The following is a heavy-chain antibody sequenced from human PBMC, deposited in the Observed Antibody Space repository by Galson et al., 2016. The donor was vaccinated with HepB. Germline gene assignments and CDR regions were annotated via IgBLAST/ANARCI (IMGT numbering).Heavy chain of an antibody. CDR3: ARPYCTSAGCYYDAFDI. CDR1: GFSLSTSAMS. D-gene: IGHD2-2*01. J-gene: IGHJ3*02. CDR2: IDWDDDK. V-gene: IGHV2-70*10. Sequence: PALVKPTQTLTLTCTLSGFSLSTSAMSVSWIRQPPGKALEWVARIDWDDDKYYSTSLRSRLTISKDTSNNQVVLTMTNMDSVDTATYYCARPYCTSAGCYYDAFDIWGQGTMVTVPS.